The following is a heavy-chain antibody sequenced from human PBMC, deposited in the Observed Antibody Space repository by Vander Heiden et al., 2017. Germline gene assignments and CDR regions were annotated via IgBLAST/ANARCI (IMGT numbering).Heavy chain of an antibody. CDR3: AESAFRCSGTTCYGSYYGLDV. D-gene: IGHD2-2*01. J-gene: IGHJ6*02. Sequence: QVQLVQSGAEVKKPGASVKVSCKASGDTFTAYYVHWVRQAPGQGLEWMGRVSPNSDGTNYAQRFQGRVTMTRDTSVSTVYMELSSLRSDDTAVYYCAESAFRCSGTTCYGSYYGLDVWGQGTTVSVSS. V-gene: IGHV1-2*06. CDR1: GDTFTAYY. CDR2: VSPNSDGT.